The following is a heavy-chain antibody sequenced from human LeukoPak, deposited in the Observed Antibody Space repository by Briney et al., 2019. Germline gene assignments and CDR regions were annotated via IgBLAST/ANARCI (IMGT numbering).Heavy chain of an antibody. Sequence: ASVKVSCKASGYTFTGYYIHWVRQAPGQGLEWIGWINPNSGGTNYAQKFQGRVTMTRDTSISTAYMELSRLISDDTAVYYCAKEYSSGWSRCDYWGQGTLVTVSS. D-gene: IGHD6-19*01. V-gene: IGHV1-2*02. CDR1: GYTFTGYY. CDR3: AKEYSSGWSRCDY. J-gene: IGHJ4*02. CDR2: INPNSGGT.